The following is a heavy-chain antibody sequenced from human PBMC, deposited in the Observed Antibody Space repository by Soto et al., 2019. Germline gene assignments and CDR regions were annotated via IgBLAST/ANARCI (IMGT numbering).Heavy chain of an antibody. CDR3: ASELRGLDV. J-gene: IGHJ6*02. CDR1: GGSVSSYH. V-gene: IGHV4-59*02. CDR2: IYYSGST. Sequence: QVQLQESGPGLVKPSETLSLTCTVSGGSVSSYHWNWIRQAPGKGLEWIGYIYYSGSTNYNPSLKVRVTISEDMPKNQFALKLSSVTAADTAVYYCASELRGLDVWGHGTTVTVSS. D-gene: IGHD3-16*01.